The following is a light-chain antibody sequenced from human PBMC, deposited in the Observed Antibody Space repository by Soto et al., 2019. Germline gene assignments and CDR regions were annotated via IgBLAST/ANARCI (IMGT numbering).Light chain of an antibody. CDR3: GTWDSSLSVWV. CDR2: DSD. CDR1: TSNIGNNW. J-gene: IGLJ3*02. V-gene: IGLV1-51*01. Sequence: QSVLTQPPSVSAAPGQTVTISCSGSTSNIGNNWVSWYQQVPGTAPKLLIYDSDKRPSGIPDRFSGSKSGTSATLGITGLQTGDEADYYCGTWDSSLSVWVFGGGTQLTVL.